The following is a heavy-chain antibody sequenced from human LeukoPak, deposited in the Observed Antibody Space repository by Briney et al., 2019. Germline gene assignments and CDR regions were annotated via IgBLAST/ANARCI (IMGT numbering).Heavy chain of an antibody. CDR3: ARSGGYYSGSGSYYNYFDY. V-gene: IGHV4-4*02. CDR2: IHHSGST. Sequence: SETLSLTCAVSGGSISSSNWWNWVRQPPGKGLEWIGEIHHSGSTNYNPSLKSRVTISVDKSKNQFSLKLSSVTAADTAVYYCARSGGYYSGSGSYYNYFDYWGQGILVTVSS. D-gene: IGHD3-10*01. J-gene: IGHJ4*02. CDR1: GGSISSSNW.